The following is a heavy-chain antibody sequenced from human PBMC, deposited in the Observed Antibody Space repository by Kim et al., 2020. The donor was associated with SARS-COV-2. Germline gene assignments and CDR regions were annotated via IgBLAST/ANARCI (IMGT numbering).Heavy chain of an antibody. Sequence: GTTEYAASVKGRFTISRDDSKSSAYLQMNSLKTEDTAVYYCTRRDTAFDYWGQGTLVTVSS. V-gene: IGHV3-49*02. J-gene: IGHJ4*02. CDR2: GTT. D-gene: IGHD5-18*01. CDR3: TRRDTAFDY.